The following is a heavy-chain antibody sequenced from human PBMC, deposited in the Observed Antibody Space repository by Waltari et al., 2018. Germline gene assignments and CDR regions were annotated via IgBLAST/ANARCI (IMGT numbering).Heavy chain of an antibody. V-gene: IGHV4-59*11. J-gene: IGHJ5*02. Sequence: QVQLQESGTGLVKPSETLSLTCTVSGGSISSHYWSWIRQPPGKGLEWIGYIYYSGSTNYNPPLKSRVTISVDTSKNQCSLKLSSVTAADTAVYYCARERDTWFDPWGQGTLVTVSS. CDR3: ARERDTWFDP. CDR1: GGSISSHY. CDR2: IYYSGST.